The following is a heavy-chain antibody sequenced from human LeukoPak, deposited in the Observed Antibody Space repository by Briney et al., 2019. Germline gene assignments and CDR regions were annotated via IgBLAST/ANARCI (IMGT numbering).Heavy chain of an antibody. CDR2: IIPIFGTA. Sequence: SVKVSCKASGGTFSSYAISWVRQAPGQGLEWMGGIIPIFGTANYAQKFQGRVTITADKSTSTAYMELSSLRSEDTAVYYCGSVAGYPYYYYYMDVWGKGTTVTISS. CDR3: GSVAGYPYYYYYMDV. CDR1: GGTFSSYA. V-gene: IGHV1-69*06. J-gene: IGHJ6*03. D-gene: IGHD6-19*01.